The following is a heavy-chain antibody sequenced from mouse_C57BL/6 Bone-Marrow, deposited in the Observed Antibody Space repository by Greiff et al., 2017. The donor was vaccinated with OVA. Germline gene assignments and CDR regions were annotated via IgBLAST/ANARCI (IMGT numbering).Heavy chain of an antibody. CDR3: TRGGGYDGYSYFDV. D-gene: IGHD2-3*01. V-gene: IGHV1-15*01. Sequence: SGAELVRPGASVTLSCKASGYTFTDYEMHWVKQTPVHGLEWIGAIDPETGGTAYNQKFKGKAILTADKSSSTAYMELRSLTSEDSAVYYCTRGGGYDGYSYFDVWGTGTTVTVSS. CDR2: IDPETGGT. J-gene: IGHJ1*03. CDR1: GYTFTDYE.